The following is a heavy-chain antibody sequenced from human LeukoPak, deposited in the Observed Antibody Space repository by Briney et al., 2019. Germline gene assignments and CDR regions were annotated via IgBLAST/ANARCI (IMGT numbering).Heavy chain of an antibody. D-gene: IGHD5-24*01. V-gene: IGHV4-39*01. CDR1: GGSISGSSYY. CDR2: IYYSGST. Sequence: SETLSLTCTVSGGSISGSSYYWGWIRQPPGKGLEWIGSIYYSGSTYYKSSLRGRITVSVDTSKNQFSLKLSSVTAADTAMYYCATGRYRWWGRGTLVTVSS. CDR3: ATGRYRW. J-gene: IGHJ4*02.